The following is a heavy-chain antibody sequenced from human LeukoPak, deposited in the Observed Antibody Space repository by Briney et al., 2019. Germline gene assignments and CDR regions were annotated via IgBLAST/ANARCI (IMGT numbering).Heavy chain of an antibody. CDR2: IYYSGST. V-gene: IGHV4-30-4*01. D-gene: IGHD2/OR15-2a*01. CDR1: GGSISSGDYY. J-gene: IGHJ5*02. CDR3: VRHLGFCSTTTCNTWFDP. Sequence: SQTLSLTCTVSGGSISSGDYYWSWIRQPPGKGLEWIGYIYYSGSTNYNPSLKSRVSISVDTPKNLFSLKLSSVTAADTAVYYCVRHLGFCSTTTCNTWFDPWGQGTLVTVSS.